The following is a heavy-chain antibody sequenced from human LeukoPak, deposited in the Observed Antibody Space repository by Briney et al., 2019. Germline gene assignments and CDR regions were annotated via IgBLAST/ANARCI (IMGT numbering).Heavy chain of an antibody. CDR3: ARGVSSSAGVYYYYYMDV. D-gene: IGHD6-6*01. Sequence: PGGSLRLSCATSAFTFSSYGMHWVRQAPGKGLEWVSSISSSSSYIYYADSVKGRFTISRDNAKNSLYLQMNSLRAEDTAVYYCARGVSSSAGVYYYYYMDVWGKGTTVTVSS. J-gene: IGHJ6*03. CDR2: ISSSSSYI. CDR1: AFTFSSYG. V-gene: IGHV3-21*01.